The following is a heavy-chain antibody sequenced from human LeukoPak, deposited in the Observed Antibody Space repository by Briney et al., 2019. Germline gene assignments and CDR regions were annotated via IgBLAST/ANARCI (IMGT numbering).Heavy chain of an antibody. CDR3: ARVGSTVTNALDY. J-gene: IGHJ4*02. V-gene: IGHV3-33*08. D-gene: IGHD4-17*01. CDR1: GFTFSSYA. Sequence: PGGSLRLSCAASGFTFSSYAMHWVRQAPGKGLEWVAYIRYDGNNKYYADSVKGRFTISRDNSKNTLHLQMNSLRAEDTAVYYCARVGSTVTNALDYWGQGTLVTVSS. CDR2: IRYDGNNK.